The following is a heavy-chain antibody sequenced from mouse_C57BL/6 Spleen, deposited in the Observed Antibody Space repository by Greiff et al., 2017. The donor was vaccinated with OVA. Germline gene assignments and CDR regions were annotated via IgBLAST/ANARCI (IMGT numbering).Heavy chain of an antibody. Sequence: QVQLKQPGAELVKPGASVKVSCKASGYTFTSYWMHWVKQRPGQGLEWIGRIQHSDSDNNYNQKFKGKATLTVDKSSSTAYMQLSSLTSEDSAVYYCASPLTGTPYYAMDYWGQGTSVTVSS. J-gene: IGHJ4*01. D-gene: IGHD4-1*01. CDR1: GYTFTSYW. CDR3: ASPLTGTPYYAMDY. CDR2: IQHSDSDN. V-gene: IGHV1-74*01.